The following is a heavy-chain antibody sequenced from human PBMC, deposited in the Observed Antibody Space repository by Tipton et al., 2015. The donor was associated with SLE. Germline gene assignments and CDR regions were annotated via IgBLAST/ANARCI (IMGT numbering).Heavy chain of an antibody. CDR1: GGSFSDHY. D-gene: IGHD5-12*01. Sequence: TLSLTCAVYGGSFSDHYWRWTWIRQPQPPGKGLEWIGEIDRRGNTKYNPSLKSRVAMSVDTSRNQFSLRLSSVTAADTAVYYCARLREATGLFSKRGWLDPWGQGNLVTVSS. J-gene: IGHJ5*02. CDR2: IDRRGNT. V-gene: IGHV4-34*01. CDR3: ARLREATGLFSKRGWLDP.